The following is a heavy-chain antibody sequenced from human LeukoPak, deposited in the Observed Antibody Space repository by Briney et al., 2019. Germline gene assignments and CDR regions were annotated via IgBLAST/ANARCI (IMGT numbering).Heavy chain of an antibody. J-gene: IGHJ4*02. CDR2: ISAYNGNT. Sequence: ASVKVSCKASGYTFTSYGISWVRQAPGQGLEWMGWISAYNGNTNYAQKLQGRVTMTTDTSTSIAYMELRSLRSEDTAVYYCARYPHAQYYYDSSGYYHRSGYFDYWGQGTLVTVSS. V-gene: IGHV1-18*01. CDR3: ARYPHAQYYYDSSGYYHRSGYFDY. D-gene: IGHD3-22*01. CDR1: GYTFTSYG.